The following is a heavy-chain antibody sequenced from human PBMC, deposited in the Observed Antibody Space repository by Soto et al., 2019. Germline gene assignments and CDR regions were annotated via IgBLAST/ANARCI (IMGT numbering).Heavy chain of an antibody. J-gene: IGHJ5*02. V-gene: IGHV4-61*03. Sequence: QVQLQESGPGLLKPSETLSLTCTVSGGSVSSAGYYWSWIRQPPGKGLEWIGYISHSGSIKYNPSLKSRVTISADTSKNHFSLKLSSVTAADTAVYYCARDFHMNGYDLGWLDPWGQGTLVTVSS. CDR2: ISHSGSI. CDR1: GGSVSSAGYY. CDR3: ARDFHMNGYDLGWLDP. D-gene: IGHD5-12*01.